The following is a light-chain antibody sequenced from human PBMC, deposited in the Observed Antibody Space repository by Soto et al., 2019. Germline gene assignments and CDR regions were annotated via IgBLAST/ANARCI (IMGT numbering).Light chain of an antibody. CDR3: QQYNSYWS. V-gene: IGKV1-5*03. Sequence: DIQMTQSPSTLSASVGDRVTITCRASQSISSWLAWYQQKPGKAPKLLIYKASSLESGVPSRFSGSGPGTEFTLTSSSRQPDDFATYYCQQYNSYWSFGQGTKGQIK. J-gene: IGKJ1*01. CDR1: QSISSW. CDR2: KAS.